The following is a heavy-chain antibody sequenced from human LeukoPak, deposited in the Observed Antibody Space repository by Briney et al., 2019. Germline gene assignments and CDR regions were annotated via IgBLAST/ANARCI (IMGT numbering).Heavy chain of an antibody. CDR1: GFTFSSYS. J-gene: IGHJ4*02. CDR2: ISSSSSYI. D-gene: IGHD1-26*01. V-gene: IGHV3-21*01. CDR3: ARAPLRMWDYFDY. Sequence: PGGSLRLSCAASGFTFSSYSMNWVRQAPGKGLEWVSSISSSSSYIYYADSVKGRFTISRDNAKNSLYLQMNSLRAEDTAVYYCARAPLRMWDYFDYWGQGTLVTVSS.